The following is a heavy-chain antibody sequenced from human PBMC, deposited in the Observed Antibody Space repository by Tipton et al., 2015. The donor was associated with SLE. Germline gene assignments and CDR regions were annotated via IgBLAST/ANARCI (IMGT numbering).Heavy chain of an antibody. V-gene: IGHV4-59*01. D-gene: IGHD3-10*01. CDR2: IYYSGST. CDR3: ARDVMGRTTTDRGTYQYYYYMDF. Sequence: GLVKPSETLSLTCSVSGGSISSYYWSWIRQPPGKGLEWIGYIYYSGSTKYNPSLKSRVTISLDTSKKQFSLTVTSVTAADTAVYCCARDVMGRTTTDRGTYQYYYYMDFWGKGTTVTVSS. CDR1: GGSISSYY. J-gene: IGHJ6*03.